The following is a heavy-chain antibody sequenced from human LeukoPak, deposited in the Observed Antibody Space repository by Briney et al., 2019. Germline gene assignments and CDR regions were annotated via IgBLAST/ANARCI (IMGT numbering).Heavy chain of an antibody. Sequence: PGGSLRLSCAASGFTFSGSAMHWVRQAPGKGLEYVSAISSNGGSTYYANSVKGRFTISRDNSKNTLYLQMGSLRAEDMAVYYCARDRYYDSSGYYYIWGQGTLVTVSS. V-gene: IGHV3-64*01. CDR1: GFTFSGSA. J-gene: IGHJ4*02. D-gene: IGHD3-22*01. CDR2: ISSNGGST. CDR3: ARDRYYDSSGYYYI.